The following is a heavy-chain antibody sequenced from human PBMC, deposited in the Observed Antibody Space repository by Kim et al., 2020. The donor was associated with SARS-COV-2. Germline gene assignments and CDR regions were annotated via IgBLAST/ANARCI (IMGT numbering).Heavy chain of an antibody. CDR3: ARAGAYCGGDCYSFYFDY. Sequence: GGSLRLSCAASGFTFSSYDMHWVRQAPGKGLEWVSYISSSGSTIYYADSVKGRFTISRDNSKNSLYLQMNSLRAEDTAVYYCARAGAYCGGDCYSFYFDYWGQGTLVTVSS. CDR1: GFTFSSYD. V-gene: IGHV3-48*03. J-gene: IGHJ4*02. CDR2: ISSSGSTI. D-gene: IGHD2-21*02.